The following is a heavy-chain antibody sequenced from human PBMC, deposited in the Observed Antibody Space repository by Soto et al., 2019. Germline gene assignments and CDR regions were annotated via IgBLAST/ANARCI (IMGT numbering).Heavy chain of an antibody. CDR2: ISASGGLI. J-gene: IGHJ4*02. V-gene: IGHV3-23*01. Sequence: EVQLLESGGGLVQPGGSLRLSCAASGFTFTNHAMSWVRQARGQGLEWVSVISASGGLIYYADSVKGRFNMSRDNSKNTLYLQMNSLRAYDTAVYFCVKRQGIGAAAKNFDFWGQGTLVTVSS. CDR1: GFTFTNHA. CDR3: VKRQGIGAAAKNFDF. D-gene: IGHD6-13*01.